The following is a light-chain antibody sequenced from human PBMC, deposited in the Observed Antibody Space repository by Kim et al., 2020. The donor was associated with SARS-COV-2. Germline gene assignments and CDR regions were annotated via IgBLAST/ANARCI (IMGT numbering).Light chain of an antibody. V-gene: IGLV2-23*02. CDR1: SRDGGSYSL. CDR2: EVN. Sequence: GQAITISCTGTSRDGGSYSLVSWYQQHPGKAPKLMIYEVNKRPSGVSNRLSASKSGNTASLTISGLQSEDEADYYCCSYAGSTTFVFGTGTKVTVL. J-gene: IGLJ1*01. CDR3: CSYAGSTTFV.